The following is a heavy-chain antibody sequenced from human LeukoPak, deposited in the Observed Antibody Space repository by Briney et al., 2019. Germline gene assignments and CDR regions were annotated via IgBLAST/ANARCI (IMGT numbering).Heavy chain of an antibody. CDR3: ARDSSRRPQKYDIATSFSTEN. J-gene: IGHJ4*02. Sequence: ASVKVSCKTSGYTFTDYYIHWVRQALGQGLESMGWINPKIGGTNYAPRFQGRVSMTSDTSITTAYMQLRRVTSDDTAVYYCARDSSRRPQKYDIATSFSTENWGQGTLVAVSS. V-gene: IGHV1-2*02. CDR2: INPKIGGT. CDR1: GYTFTDYY. D-gene: IGHD3-9*01.